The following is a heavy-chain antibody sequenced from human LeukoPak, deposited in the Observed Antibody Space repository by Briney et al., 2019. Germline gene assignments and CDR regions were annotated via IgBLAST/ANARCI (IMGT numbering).Heavy chain of an antibody. D-gene: IGHD3-22*01. CDR3: TSYYYDDNH. Sequence: ASVKVSCKVSGYTLTELSMHWVRQAPGKGPEWMGGFDPEDAKIIYAQKFQGRVTMTEDTSTDTAYMELSSLKSEDTAVYYCTSYYYDDNHWGQGTLVTVSS. V-gene: IGHV1-24*01. CDR1: GYTLTELS. J-gene: IGHJ4*02. CDR2: FDPEDAKI.